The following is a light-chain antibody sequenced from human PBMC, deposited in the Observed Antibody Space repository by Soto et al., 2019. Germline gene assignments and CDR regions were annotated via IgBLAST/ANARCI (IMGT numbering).Light chain of an antibody. CDR1: QDISNY. CDR2: DAF. CDR3: QQYHIYSGT. J-gene: IGKJ1*01. V-gene: IGKV1-33*01. Sequence: DIQMTQSPSSLSASVGDRVTITCQANQDISNYLNWYQQKPGKAPRLLIFDAFSLETGVPSRFSGSGSGTEFTLTINSLQPDDFATYYCQQYHIYSGTFGQGTKVDIK.